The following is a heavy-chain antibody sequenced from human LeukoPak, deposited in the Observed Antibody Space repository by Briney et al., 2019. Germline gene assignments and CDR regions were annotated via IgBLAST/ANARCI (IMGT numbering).Heavy chain of an antibody. V-gene: IGHV4-34*01. J-gene: IGHJ4*02. CDR3: ARSGSWRPAFGY. CDR2: INHSGST. D-gene: IGHD2-15*01. CDR1: GGSFSGYY. Sequence: PSETLSLTCAVYGGSFSGYYWSWIRQPPGKGLEWIGEINHSGSTNYNPSLKSRVTISVDTSKNQFSLKLSSVTAADTAVYYCARSGSWRPAFGYWGQGTLVTVSS.